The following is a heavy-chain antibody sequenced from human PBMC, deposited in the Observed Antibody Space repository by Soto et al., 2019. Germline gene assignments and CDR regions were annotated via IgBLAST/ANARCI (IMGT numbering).Heavy chain of an antibody. V-gene: IGHV4-39*01. D-gene: IGHD2-21*01. Sequence: SETLSLTCTVSGAAVTSTSYSWGWIRQSPGKGLEWIGGVYYRGSTYYNPSLKSRVAISVDASKNQFSLRLSSVTAADTAVYYCVQTGNVVVALAFDPLGLGTLVTVSS. CDR2: VYYRGST. CDR1: GAAVTSTSYS. J-gene: IGHJ5*02. CDR3: VQTGNVVVALAFDP.